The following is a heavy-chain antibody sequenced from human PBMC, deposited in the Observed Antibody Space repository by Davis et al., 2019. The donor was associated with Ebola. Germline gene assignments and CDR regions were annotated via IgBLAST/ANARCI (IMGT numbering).Heavy chain of an antibody. CDR3: ARDLPGGDWYFDL. CDR1: GFTFTTYA. Sequence: PGGSLRLSCSASGFTFTTYAMHWVRQAPGKGLEYVSAISYNGGSTYYADSVKGRFTISRDNSKNTLYLQMSSLRAEDTAVYYCARDLPGGDWYFDLWGRGTLVTVSS. V-gene: IGHV3-64*04. CDR2: ISYNGGST. J-gene: IGHJ2*01. D-gene: IGHD1-14*01.